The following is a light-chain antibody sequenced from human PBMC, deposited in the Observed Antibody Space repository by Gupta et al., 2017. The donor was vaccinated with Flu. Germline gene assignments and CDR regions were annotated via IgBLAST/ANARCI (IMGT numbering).Light chain of an antibody. Sequence: GSALPKQYAYWYQQKPGQAPVMVIYKDTESASGIPERFSGSSSGTTVTLTISGVQAEDEADYYCQSADNDGTCVIFGGGTKLTVL. CDR3: QSADNDGTCVI. V-gene: IGLV3-25*03. CDR2: KDT. J-gene: IGLJ2*01. CDR1: ALPKQY.